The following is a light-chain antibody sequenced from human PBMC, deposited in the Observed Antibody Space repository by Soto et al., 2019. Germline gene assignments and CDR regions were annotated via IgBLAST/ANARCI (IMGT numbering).Light chain of an antibody. V-gene: IGKV3-11*01. J-gene: IGKJ1*01. CDR1: QSIASF. CDR2: AAS. CDR3: LQYKQWHPWT. Sequence: EILLTQSPATLSLSPGEGATLSCRGSQSIASFLAWYQQKPGQAPRLLIYAASNRATGVPARFSGSGSGTGFTLAISSLEPQDFAVYYCLQYKQWHPWTFGHGTQVDIK.